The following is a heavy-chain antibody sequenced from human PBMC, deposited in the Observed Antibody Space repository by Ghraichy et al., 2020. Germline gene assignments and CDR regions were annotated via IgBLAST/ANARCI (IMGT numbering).Heavy chain of an antibody. J-gene: IGHJ4*02. D-gene: IGHD5-18*01. Sequence: SETLSLTCTVSGGSISSYYWSWIRQPPGKGLEWIGYIYYSGSTNYNPSLKSRVTISVDTSKNQFSLKLSSGTAADTAVYYCARDNSQYYFDYWGQGTLVTVSS. V-gene: IGHV4-59*01. CDR1: GGSISSYY. CDR3: ARDNSQYYFDY. CDR2: IYYSGST.